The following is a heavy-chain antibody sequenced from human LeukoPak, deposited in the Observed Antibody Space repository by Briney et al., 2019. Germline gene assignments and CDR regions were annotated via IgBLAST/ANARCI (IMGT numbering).Heavy chain of an antibody. CDR1: GFTFSSYD. CDR3: ARVKPPPARTGLTKIWFGEDYGMDV. Sequence: GGSLRLSCAASGFTFSSYDMHWVRQATGKGLEWVSAIGTAGDTYYPGSVKGRFTISRENAKNSLYLQMNSLRAGDTAVYYCARVKPPPARTGLTKIWFGEDYGMDVWGQGTTVTVSS. D-gene: IGHD3-10*01. J-gene: IGHJ6*02. V-gene: IGHV3-13*01. CDR2: IGTAGDT.